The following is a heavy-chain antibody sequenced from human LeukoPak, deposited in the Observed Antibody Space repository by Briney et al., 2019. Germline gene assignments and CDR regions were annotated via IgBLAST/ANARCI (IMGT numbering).Heavy chain of an antibody. D-gene: IGHD3-10*01. J-gene: IGHJ4*02. CDR1: GGSISSYY. V-gene: IGHV4-59*01. CDR3: ARDSLWFGELRGLDY. CDR2: IYYSGST. Sequence: SETLSLTCTVSGGSISSYYWSWIRQPPGKGLEWIGYIYYSGSTNYNPSLKSRVTISVDTSKNQFSLKLSSVTAADTAVYYCARDSLWFGELRGLDYWGQGTLVTVSS.